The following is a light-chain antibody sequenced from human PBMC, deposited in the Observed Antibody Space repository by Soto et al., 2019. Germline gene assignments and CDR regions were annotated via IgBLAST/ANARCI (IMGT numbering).Light chain of an antibody. Sequence: EIVLTQSPGTLALSPGERATLSCRASQSVNSRLAWYQHKPGQAPRLLISGASNRASGIPDRFSGSGSGTDFTLTISRLEPEDFAVYYCQQYGSSPPMYTFGQGSKVDIK. J-gene: IGKJ2*01. CDR2: GAS. CDR1: QSVNSR. V-gene: IGKV3-20*01. CDR3: QQYGSSPPMYT.